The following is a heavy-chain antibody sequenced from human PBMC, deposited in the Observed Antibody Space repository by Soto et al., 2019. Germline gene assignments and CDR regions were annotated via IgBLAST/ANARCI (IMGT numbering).Heavy chain of an antibody. D-gene: IGHD2-15*01. CDR1: GFTFSSYS. CDR2: ISSSSSYI. V-gene: IGHV3-21*01. Sequence: EVQLVESGGGLVKPGGSLRLSCAASGFTFSSYSMNWVRQAPGKGLEWVSSISSSSSYIYYADSVKGRFTISRDNAKNSLYLQMNSLRAEDTAVYYCARVRVVTGRIFDYWGQGTLVTVSS. CDR3: ARVRVVTGRIFDY. J-gene: IGHJ4*02.